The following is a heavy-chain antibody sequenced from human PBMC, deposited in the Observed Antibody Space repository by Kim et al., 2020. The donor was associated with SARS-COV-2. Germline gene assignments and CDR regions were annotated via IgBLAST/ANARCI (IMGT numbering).Heavy chain of an antibody. J-gene: IGHJ4*02. Sequence: GGSLRLSCAVSGFTFSSYWMNWVRQAPGKGLEWVANIKQDGSEKYYLDSVKGRFTISRDNANNSLYLQMNSLRAEDTAVYYCMRVSRFLEWLLYRSDYFDYWGQGTLVTVSS. D-gene: IGHD3-3*01. CDR3: MRVSRFLEWLLYRSDYFDY. CDR1: GFTFSSYW. CDR2: IKQDGSEK. V-gene: IGHV3-7*01.